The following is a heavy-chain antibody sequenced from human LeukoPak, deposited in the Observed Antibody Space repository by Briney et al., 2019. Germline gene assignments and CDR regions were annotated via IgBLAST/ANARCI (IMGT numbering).Heavy chain of an antibody. D-gene: IGHD2-8*02. Sequence: HGESLKISCKGSGYTFTSHWVAWVRQMPGKGLEGMGIIFPGDSDTRYSPSFQGQVTISVDRSISTVYLQWSSLKPSDTAMYFCARQNNLVRRMTWFDPWGQGTLVTVSS. J-gene: IGHJ5*02. V-gene: IGHV5-51*01. CDR1: GYTFTSHW. CDR2: IFPGDSDT. CDR3: ARQNNLVRRMTWFDP.